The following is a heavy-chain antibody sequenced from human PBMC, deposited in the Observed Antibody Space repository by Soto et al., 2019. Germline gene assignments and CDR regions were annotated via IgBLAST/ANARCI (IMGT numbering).Heavy chain of an antibody. J-gene: IGHJ4*02. D-gene: IGHD3-10*01. V-gene: IGHV3-7*02. CDR2: INKDGSEE. Sequence: DVQLVESGGGLVQPGGSLRLSCEVSGFTFSSYWMTWVRQAPGKGLEWVANINKDGSEEKYVDSVKGRFIVSRDNGKSSMYLEMNSLRAEDTAVNYCAVSWYFGEFGLDVWGQGTRVTVSS. CDR1: GFTFSSYW. CDR3: AVSWYFGEFGLDV.